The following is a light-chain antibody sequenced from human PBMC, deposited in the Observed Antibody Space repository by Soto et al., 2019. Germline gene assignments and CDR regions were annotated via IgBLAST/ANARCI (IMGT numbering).Light chain of an antibody. V-gene: IGLV2-14*01. CDR2: EVT. Sequence: QSALTQPASVSGSPGQSITISCTGSSSDVGRYNYVSWYQQHQGKAPKLIIYEVTHWASGVSDRFSGSKSGNTASLTISGLQAEDEADYFCSSYTTSSILYVFGTGTKLTVL. CDR1: SSDVGRYNY. J-gene: IGLJ1*01. CDR3: SSYTTSSILYV.